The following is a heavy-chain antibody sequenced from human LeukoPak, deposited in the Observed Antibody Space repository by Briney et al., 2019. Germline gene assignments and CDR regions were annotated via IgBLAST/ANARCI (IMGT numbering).Heavy chain of an antibody. Sequence: GASVKVSCKASGYTFTSYDINWVRQATGQGLEWMGWMNPNSGNTGCAQKFQGRVTITRNTSISTAYMELSSLRSEDTAVYYCARGGRIVVVPAAMQDYYYYMDVWGKGTTVTVSS. CDR3: ARGGRIVVVPAAMQDYYYYMDV. D-gene: IGHD2-2*01. J-gene: IGHJ6*03. CDR1: GYTFTSYD. V-gene: IGHV1-8*03. CDR2: MNPNSGNT.